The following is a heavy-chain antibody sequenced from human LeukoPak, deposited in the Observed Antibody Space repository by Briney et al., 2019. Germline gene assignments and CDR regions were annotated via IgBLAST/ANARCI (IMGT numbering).Heavy chain of an antibody. J-gene: IGHJ4*02. V-gene: IGHV3-23*01. Sequence: GGSLRLSCAASGFTFSSFATSWVRQAPGKGLEWVSAISGSGASTHYAESVKGRFTISRDNSKNTVYLQMNSLRVEDTAVYYCAKRSDYAGDSNYFDYWGQGTLVTVSS. D-gene: IGHD4-23*01. CDR3: AKRSDYAGDSNYFDY. CDR1: GFTFSSFA. CDR2: ISGSGAST.